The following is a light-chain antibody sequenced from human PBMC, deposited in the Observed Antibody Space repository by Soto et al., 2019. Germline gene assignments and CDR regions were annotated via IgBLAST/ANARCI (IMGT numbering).Light chain of an antibody. CDR3: CSYAGSSTNYV. Sequence: ALTQPRSVSGSPGQSVTLSCSGTNSDVGGYNSVAWYQQKPGEAPKLLLYSVTKRPSGVPDRFSGSKSGNMASLIISGLQAEDEADYYCCSYAGSSTNYVFGTGTKLTVL. J-gene: IGLJ1*01. V-gene: IGLV2-11*01. CDR1: NSDVGGYNS. CDR2: SVT.